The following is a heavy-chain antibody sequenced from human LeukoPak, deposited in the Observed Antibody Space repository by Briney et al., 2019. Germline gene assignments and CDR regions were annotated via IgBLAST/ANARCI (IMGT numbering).Heavy chain of an antibody. CDR2: IYHSGST. CDR1: GYSLSSGYY. J-gene: IGHJ5*02. Sequence: SETLSLTCAVPGYSLSSGYYWGWIRQPPGKGLEWIGSIYHSGSTYYNPSLKSRVTISVDTSKNQFSLKLSSVTAADTTLYYCARANYYDSSGSIANWFDPWGQGTLVTVSS. V-gene: IGHV4-38-2*01. D-gene: IGHD3-22*01. CDR3: ARANYYDSSGSIANWFDP.